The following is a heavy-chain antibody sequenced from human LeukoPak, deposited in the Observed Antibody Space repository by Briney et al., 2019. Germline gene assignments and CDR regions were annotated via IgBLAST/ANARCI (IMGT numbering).Heavy chain of an antibody. CDR2: INMDGTTT. Sequence: GESLRLSCAASGFTFGSNWMHWVRQTPGKGLLWVSRINMDGTTTTYADSVKGRFTISRDNAKNTLYLQMNSLTVEDTAVYYCARDPSPRTSYYYYYMDVWGKGTTVTVSS. CDR3: ARDPSPRTSYYYYYMDV. CDR1: GFTFGSNW. J-gene: IGHJ6*03. D-gene: IGHD2-2*01. V-gene: IGHV3-74*01.